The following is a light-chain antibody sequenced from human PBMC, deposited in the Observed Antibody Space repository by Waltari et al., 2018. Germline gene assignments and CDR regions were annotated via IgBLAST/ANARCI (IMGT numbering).Light chain of an antibody. CDR3: QQYGISPPFT. J-gene: IGKJ3*01. CDR1: QSVGSTF. CDR2: GTS. V-gene: IGKV3-20*01. Sequence: EIVLTQSPGTLSLSPGERATLSCRASQSVGSTFLVWYQQKPGHAPRLLIYGTSNRATGIPDRFSGSGSGTEFTLTISRLEPEDFAVYYCQQYGISPPFTFGPGTKVDIK.